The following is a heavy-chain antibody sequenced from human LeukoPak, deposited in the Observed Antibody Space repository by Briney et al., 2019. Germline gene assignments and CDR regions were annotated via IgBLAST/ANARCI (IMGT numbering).Heavy chain of an antibody. CDR3: ARAYDDYAFNY. D-gene: IGHD4-17*01. Sequence: SETLSLTCAVYGGSFSGYYWSWIRQPPGKGLEWIGEINHSGSTNYNPSLKSRVTISVDTSKNQFSLKLSSVTVADTAVYHCARAYDDYAFNYWGQGTLVTVSS. V-gene: IGHV4-34*01. J-gene: IGHJ4*02. CDR1: GGSFSGYY. CDR2: INHSGST.